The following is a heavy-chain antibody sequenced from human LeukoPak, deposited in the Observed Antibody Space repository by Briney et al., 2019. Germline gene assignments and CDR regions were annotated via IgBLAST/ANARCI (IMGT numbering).Heavy chain of an antibody. CDR2: IGGSSSYI. D-gene: IGHD6-19*01. J-gene: IGHJ4*02. V-gene: IGHV3-21*01. CDR3: ARGLSSGWYALGY. CDR1: GFSFSPYS. Sequence: GGSLRLSCAASGFSFSPYSMSWVRQAPGKGLEWVSTIGGSSSYIYYADSVRGRFTISRDNAKNSLYLLLNSLRAEDTAIHYCARGLSSGWYALGYWGQGTLVTVSS.